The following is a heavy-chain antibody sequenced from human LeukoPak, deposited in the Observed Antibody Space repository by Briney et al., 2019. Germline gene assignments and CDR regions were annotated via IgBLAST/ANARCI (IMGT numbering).Heavy chain of an antibody. J-gene: IGHJ4*02. V-gene: IGHV1-69*13. CDR1: GGTFSSYA. CDR3: ARVGDSGYDVDYFDY. Sequence: SVKVSCKASGGTFSSYAISWVRQAPGQGLEWMGGIIPIFGTANYAQRFQGRVTITANESTSTAYMELSSLRSEDTAVYYCARVGDSGYDVDYFDYWGQGTLVTVSS. D-gene: IGHD5-12*01. CDR2: IIPIFGTA.